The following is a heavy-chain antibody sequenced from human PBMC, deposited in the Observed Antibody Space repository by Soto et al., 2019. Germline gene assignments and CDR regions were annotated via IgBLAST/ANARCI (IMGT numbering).Heavy chain of an antibody. CDR1: GFTFSSYA. Sequence: PGGSLRLSCAASGFTFSSYAMSWVRQAPGKGLEWISDIGTSGSKTYYADSVKGRFTITRDNAKNSLYLEMNSLRDEDTAVYYCASHYDMWSGYLSPVDYWGQGTLVTVSS. D-gene: IGHD3-3*01. J-gene: IGHJ4*02. V-gene: IGHV3-23*01. CDR2: IGTSGSKT. CDR3: ASHYDMWSGYLSPVDY.